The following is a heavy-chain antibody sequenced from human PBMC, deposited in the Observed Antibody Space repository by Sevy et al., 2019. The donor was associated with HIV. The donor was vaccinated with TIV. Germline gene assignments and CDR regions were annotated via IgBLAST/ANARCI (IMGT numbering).Heavy chain of an antibody. CDR1: GGSISSSSYY. D-gene: IGHD3-10*01. CDR3: ARQSWELLFLWFDP. Sequence: SETLSLTCTVSGGSISSSSYYWGWIRQPPGKGLEWIGGIYYSGSTYYNPSLKSRVTISVDTSKSQVSLKLSSVTAADTAGYYCARQSWELLFLWFDPWGQGTLVTVSS. CDR2: IYYSGST. V-gene: IGHV4-39*01. J-gene: IGHJ5*02.